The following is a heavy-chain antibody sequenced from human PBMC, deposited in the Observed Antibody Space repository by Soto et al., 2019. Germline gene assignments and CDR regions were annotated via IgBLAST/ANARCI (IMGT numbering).Heavy chain of an antibody. J-gene: IGHJ6*02. D-gene: IGHD2-2*01. CDR1: GGSISSGDYY. V-gene: IGHV4-30-4*01. CDR3: ATPSRVGRYQLPYYYYYYGMDV. Sequence: SETLSLTCTFSGGSISSGDYYWSWIRQPPGKGLEWIGYIYYSGSTYYNPSLKSRVTISVDTSKNQFSLKLSSVTAADTAVYYCATPSRVGRYQLPYYYYYYGMDVWGQGTTVTVSS. CDR2: IYYSGST.